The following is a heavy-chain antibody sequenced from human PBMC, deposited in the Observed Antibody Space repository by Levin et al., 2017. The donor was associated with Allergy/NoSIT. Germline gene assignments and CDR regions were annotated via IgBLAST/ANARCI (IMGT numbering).Heavy chain of an antibody. CDR3: ARHVGVGSGRTPGDAFDI. J-gene: IGHJ3*02. Sequence: SQTLSLTCVVSGGSITSSNWWSWVRQPPGKGLEWIAEIHHSGSTNYSPSLKSRVTISVDKSKNQFSLRLNSVTAADTAVYYCARHVGVGSGRTPGDAFDIWGQGTMVTVSS. D-gene: IGHD3-10*01. V-gene: IGHV4-4*02. CDR2: IHHSGST. CDR1: GGSITSSNW.